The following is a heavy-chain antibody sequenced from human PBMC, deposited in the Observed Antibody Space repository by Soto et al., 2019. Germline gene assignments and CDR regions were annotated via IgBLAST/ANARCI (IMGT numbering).Heavy chain of an antibody. CDR1: GFTFSDYY. V-gene: IGHV3-11*06. D-gene: IGHD2-2*01. CDR3: ARDICSSTSCYPSLYNWFDP. J-gene: IGHJ5*02. CDR2: ISSSSSYT. Sequence: GGSLRLSCAASGFTFSDYYMSWIRQAPGKGLEWVSYISSSSSYTNYADSVKGRFTISRDNAKNSLYLQMNSLRAEDTAVYYCARDICSSTSCYPSLYNWFDPWGQGTLVTVPS.